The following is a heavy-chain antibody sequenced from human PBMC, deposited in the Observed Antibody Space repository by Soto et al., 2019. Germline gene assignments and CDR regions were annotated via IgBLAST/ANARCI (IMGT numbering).Heavy chain of an antibody. CDR3: VKRGRNWGAFDF. D-gene: IGHD7-27*01. Sequence: VQLLESGGDLVQPGGSLRLSCVASGLILNNYAMSWGRQAPGKGLEWVSTIGGTDGDSDGVPWYEDSVKGRFTISRDSSANTLFLHMDNLRAEDSALYYCVKRGRNWGAFDFWGQGTTVVVSS. CDR1: GLILNNYA. J-gene: IGHJ3*01. CDR2: IGGTDGDSDGVP. V-gene: IGHV3-23*01.